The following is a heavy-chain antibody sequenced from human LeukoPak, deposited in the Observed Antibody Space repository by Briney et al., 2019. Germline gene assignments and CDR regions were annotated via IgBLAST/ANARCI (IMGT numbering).Heavy chain of an antibody. CDR1: GYTFTGYY. D-gene: IGHD3-16*02. V-gene: IGHV1-2*04. CDR2: INPNSGGT. J-gene: IGHJ4*02. Sequence: ASVKVSCKASGYTFTGYYMHWVRQAPGQGLEWMGWINPNSGGTNYAQKFQGWVTMTRDTSISTAYMELSRLRSDDTAVYYCARALPTFGGVIVPDYWGQGTLVTVSS. CDR3: ARALPTFGGVIVPDY.